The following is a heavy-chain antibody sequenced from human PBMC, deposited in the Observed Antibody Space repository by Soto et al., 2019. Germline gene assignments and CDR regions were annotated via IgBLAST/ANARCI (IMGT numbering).Heavy chain of an antibody. D-gene: IGHD5-12*01. CDR1: GFTFSSYS. J-gene: IGHJ4*02. V-gene: IGHV3-21*01. Sequence: PGGSLRLSCAASGFTFSSYSMNWVRQAPGKGLEWVSSISSSSNYIYYADSVKGRFTISRDNAKNSLYLQMNSLRAEDTAVYYCARGGYSGYDSDMYDYWGQGTLVTVSS. CDR3: ARGGYSGYDSDMYDY. CDR2: ISSSSNYI.